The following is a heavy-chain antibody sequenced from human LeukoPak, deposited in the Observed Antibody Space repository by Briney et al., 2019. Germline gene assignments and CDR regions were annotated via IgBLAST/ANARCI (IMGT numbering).Heavy chain of an antibody. CDR1: GFTFSSYG. CDR2: ISYDGSNK. D-gene: IGHD2-2*01. CDR3: AKVGGRGCSSTSCHDH. Sequence: GGSLRLSCAASGFTFSSYGMHWVRQAPGKGLEWVAVISYDGSNKYYADSVKGRFTISRDNSKNTLYLQMNSLRAEDTAVYYCAKVGGRGCSSTSCHDHWGQGTLVTVSS. J-gene: IGHJ4*02. V-gene: IGHV3-30*18.